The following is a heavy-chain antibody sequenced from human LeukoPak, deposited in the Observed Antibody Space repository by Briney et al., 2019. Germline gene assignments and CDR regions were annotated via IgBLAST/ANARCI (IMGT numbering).Heavy chain of an antibody. Sequence: PSETLSLTCTVSGGSISSYYWSWIWQPPGKGLEWIGYIYYSGSTNYNPSLKSRVTISVDTSKNQFSLKLSSVTAADTAVYYCARHFAFSYYYMDVWGKGTTVTVSS. CDR1: GGSISSYY. CDR2: IYYSGST. J-gene: IGHJ6*03. CDR3: ARHFAFSYYYMDV. V-gene: IGHV4-59*08.